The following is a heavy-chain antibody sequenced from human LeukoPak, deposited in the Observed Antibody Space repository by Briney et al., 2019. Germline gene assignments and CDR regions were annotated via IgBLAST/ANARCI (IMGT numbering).Heavy chain of an antibody. J-gene: IGHJ1*01. Sequence: SETLSLTCTVSGGPVSSGSYFWSWIRQPPGKGLEWIGYIFYSGSTNYNPSLKSRVTISVDTSKNQFSLRLTSVTAADTAVYYCARTTRGYGETPFHHWAQATLVTVP. CDR3: ARTTRGYGETPFHH. CDR2: IFYSGST. CDR1: GGPVSSGSYF. D-gene: IGHD4-17*01. V-gene: IGHV4-61*01.